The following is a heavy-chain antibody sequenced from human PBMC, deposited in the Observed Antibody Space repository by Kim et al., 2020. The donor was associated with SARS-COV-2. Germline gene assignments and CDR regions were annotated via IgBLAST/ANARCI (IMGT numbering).Heavy chain of an antibody. V-gene: IGHV4-59*08. CDR1: GGSISSYY. Sequence: SETLSLTCTVSGGSISSYYWSWIRQPPGKGLEWIGYIYYSGSTNYNPSLKSRVTISVDTSKNQFSLKLSSVTAADTAVYYCARHYVERDYYYYGMDVWGQGTTVTVSS. D-gene: IGHD1-1*01. CDR2: IYYSGST. CDR3: ARHYVERDYYYYGMDV. J-gene: IGHJ6*02.